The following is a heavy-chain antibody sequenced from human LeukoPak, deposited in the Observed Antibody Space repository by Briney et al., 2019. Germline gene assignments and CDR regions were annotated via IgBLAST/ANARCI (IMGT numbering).Heavy chain of an antibody. V-gene: IGHV4-59*10. CDR2: IYTSGST. CDR1: VGSFSGYY. Sequence: WETLSLTCAVYVGSFSGYYWSWIRQPPGKGLEWIGRIYTSGSTNYNPSLKSRVTISVDTSKNQFSLNLSSVTAADTAVYYCATGRLGDSFYYWGQGILVTVSS. J-gene: IGHJ4*02. CDR3: ATGRLGDSFYY. D-gene: IGHD3-16*01.